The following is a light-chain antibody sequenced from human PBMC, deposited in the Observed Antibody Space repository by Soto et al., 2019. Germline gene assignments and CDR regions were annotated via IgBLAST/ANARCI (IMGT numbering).Light chain of an antibody. Sequence: QSVLTQPASVSGSPGQSITISCTGTSSDVGGYNYVSWYQQHPGKAPKLMIYDVSNRPSGVSNRFSGSKSGNTASLTISGLQAEDEADYYCSSSTSSSTSVFGTGTKLTVL. V-gene: IGLV2-14*01. CDR2: DVS. CDR1: SSDVGGYNY. J-gene: IGLJ1*01. CDR3: SSSTSSSTSV.